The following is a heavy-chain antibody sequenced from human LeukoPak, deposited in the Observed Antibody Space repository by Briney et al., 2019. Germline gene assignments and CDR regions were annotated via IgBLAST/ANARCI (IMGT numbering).Heavy chain of an antibody. D-gene: IGHD4-11*01. Sequence: PAETLSLTCAVYGGSFSGYYWSWIRQPPGKGLEWIASINHSGSNNYNPSLKSRVTISVDTSKNHFSLKVTSVTAADTAVYYCARSDYSKTYYMDVWGKGTTVTVSS. CDR1: GGSFSGYY. J-gene: IGHJ6*03. CDR2: INHSGSN. V-gene: IGHV4-34*01. CDR3: ARSDYSKTYYMDV.